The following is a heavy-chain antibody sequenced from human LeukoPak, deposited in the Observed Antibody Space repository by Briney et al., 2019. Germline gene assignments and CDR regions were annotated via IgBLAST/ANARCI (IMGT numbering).Heavy chain of an antibody. J-gene: IGHJ6*03. CDR2: IYYSGST. D-gene: IGHD3-10*01. Sequence: AETLSLTCTVSGGSISSYYWSWIRQPPGKGLEWIGYIYYSGSTNYNPSLKSRVTISVDTSKNQFSLKLSSVTAADTAVYYCARVRARYYGSGSYVSYYYYYYMDVWGKGTTVTISS. CDR3: ARVRARYYGSGSYVSYYYYYYMDV. CDR1: GGSISSYY. V-gene: IGHV4-59*01.